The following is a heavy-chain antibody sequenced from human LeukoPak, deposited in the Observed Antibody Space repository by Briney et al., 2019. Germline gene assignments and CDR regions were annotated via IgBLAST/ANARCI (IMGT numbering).Heavy chain of an antibody. CDR1: GGSISSSSYF. D-gene: IGHD5-12*01. CDR3: ARHGGLKYGGYERRFDY. CDR2: IYYSGST. Sequence: SETLSLACTVSGGSISSSSYFWGWIRQPPGKGLEWIGSIYYSGSTYYNPSLESRVTISVDTSKNQFSLKLNSVTAADTAVYYCARHGGLKYGGYERRFDYWGQGTLVTVSS. J-gene: IGHJ4*02. V-gene: IGHV4-39*01.